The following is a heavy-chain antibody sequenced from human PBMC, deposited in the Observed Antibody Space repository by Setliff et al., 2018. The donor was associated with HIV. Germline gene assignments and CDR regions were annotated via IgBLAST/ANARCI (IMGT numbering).Heavy chain of an antibody. CDR3: ARGLYGSGSFFFDS. Sequence: PSETLSLTCYVTDDPISSYYWSWVRQPAGKGLEWVGRMFVGESPNYNPSLKSRLSISVDTSKRQFSLKLTSVTAADTAVYYCARGLYGSGSFFFDSWGRGTLVTVSS. D-gene: IGHD3-10*01. CDR2: MFVGESP. V-gene: IGHV4-4*07. J-gene: IGHJ4*02. CDR1: DDPISSYY.